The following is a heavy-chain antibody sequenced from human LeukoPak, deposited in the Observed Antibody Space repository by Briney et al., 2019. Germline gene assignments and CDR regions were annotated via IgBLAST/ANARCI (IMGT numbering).Heavy chain of an antibody. J-gene: IGHJ4*02. CDR3: AKPSGSGVDY. CDR1: GFTFSSNG. V-gene: IGHV3-30*02. CDR2: IQYDGSKK. D-gene: IGHD1-26*01. Sequence: GGSLRLSCVASGFTFSSNGMHWVRQAPGKGLEWVTFIQYDGSKKYYADSVKGRFTISRDNFKNTLYLQMNSLRLEDMAVYYCAKPSGSGVDYWGRGTRVTVSS.